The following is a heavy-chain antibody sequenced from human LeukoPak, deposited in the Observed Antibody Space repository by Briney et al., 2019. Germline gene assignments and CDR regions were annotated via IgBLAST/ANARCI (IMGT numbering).Heavy chain of an antibody. CDR3: ARPRGAARPHWFDP. CDR1: GGSISSSSYY. CDR2: IDYSGST. Sequence: SETLSLTCAVSGGSISSSSYYWGWIRQPPGKGLEWIGRIDYSGSTYYNPYLTSRVTISVDTSKNQFSLKLSSVTAADTAVYYCARPRGAARPHWFDPWGQGTLVTVSS. V-gene: IGHV4-39*01. J-gene: IGHJ5*02. D-gene: IGHD6-6*01.